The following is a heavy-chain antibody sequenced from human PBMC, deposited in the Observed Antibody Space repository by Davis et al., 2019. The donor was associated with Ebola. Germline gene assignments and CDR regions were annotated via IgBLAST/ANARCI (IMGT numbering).Heavy chain of an antibody. D-gene: IGHD3-10*01. J-gene: IGHJ4*02. CDR3: ARADLGFGELVD. Sequence: ASVKVSCKASGYTFSSYDINWVRQATGQGLEWMGWMNPNSGNTGYAQKLQGRVTMTTDTSTSTAYMELRSLRSEDTAVYYCARADLGFGELVDWGQGTLVTVSS. CDR2: MNPNSGNT. CDR1: GYTFSSYD. V-gene: IGHV1-8*01.